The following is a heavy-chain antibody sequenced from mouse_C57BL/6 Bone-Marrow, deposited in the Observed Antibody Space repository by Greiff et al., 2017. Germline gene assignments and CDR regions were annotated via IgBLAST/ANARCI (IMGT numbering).Heavy chain of an antibody. CDR1: GFNIKDDY. CDR3: TSFLDYAMDY. Sequence: LVESGAELVRPGASVKLSCTASGFNIKDDYMHWVKQRPEQGLEWIGWIDPENGDTEYASKFQGKATITADTSSNTAYLQLSSLTSEDTAVYYCTSFLDYAMDYWGQGTSVTVSS. V-gene: IGHV14-4*01. CDR2: IDPENGDT. J-gene: IGHJ4*01. D-gene: IGHD1-2*01.